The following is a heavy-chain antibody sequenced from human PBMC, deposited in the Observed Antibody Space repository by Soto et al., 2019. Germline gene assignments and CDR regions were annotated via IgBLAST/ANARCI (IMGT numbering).Heavy chain of an antibody. CDR3: ARRWGANCDY. Sequence: QVQLQESGPGLVKPSETLSLTCTVSGGSISSYYWSWIRQPPGKGLEWIGYIYYSGSTNYNPSLKSRVTISVDTSKNQFSLKLSSVPAADTAVYYCARRWGANCDYWGQGTLVTVSS. D-gene: IGHD3-16*01. CDR1: GGSISSYY. V-gene: IGHV4-59*01. J-gene: IGHJ4*02. CDR2: IYYSGST.